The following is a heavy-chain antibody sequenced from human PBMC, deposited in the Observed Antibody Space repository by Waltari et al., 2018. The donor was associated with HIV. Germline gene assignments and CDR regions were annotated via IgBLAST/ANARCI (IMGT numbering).Heavy chain of an antibody. Sequence: QVQLQQWGAGLLKPSETLSLTCAVYGGSFSGYYWRWTRQPTGKGLEWTGEINHSGSTNYNPSLKSRVTISVDTSKNQFSLKLSSVTAADTAVYYCARDKASYYDYVWGSYRYTGKAFDIWGQGTMVTVSS. D-gene: IGHD3-16*02. J-gene: IGHJ3*02. CDR2: INHSGST. V-gene: IGHV4-34*01. CDR3: ARDKASYYDYVWGSYRYTGKAFDI. CDR1: GGSFSGYY.